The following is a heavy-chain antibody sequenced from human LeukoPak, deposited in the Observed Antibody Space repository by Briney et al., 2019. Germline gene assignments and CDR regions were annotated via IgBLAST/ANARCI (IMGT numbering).Heavy chain of an antibody. CDR2: ISSSTNYV. CDR1: TLTFSIYG. J-gene: IGHJ4*02. V-gene: IGHV3-21*06. CDR3: TRGGTTFDY. Sequence: GGSLRLSCGASTLTFSIYGMRGVPPAPGRGLEWVSSISSSTNYVYYADSVKGRFTISRDNAKNSLYLQMNSLRAEDTAIYYCTRGGTTFDYWGQGTLVTVSS. D-gene: IGHD1-1*01.